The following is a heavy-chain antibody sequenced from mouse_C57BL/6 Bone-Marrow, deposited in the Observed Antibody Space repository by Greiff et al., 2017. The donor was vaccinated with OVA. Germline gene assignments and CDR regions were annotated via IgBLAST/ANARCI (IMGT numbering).Heavy chain of an antibody. J-gene: IGHJ4*01. CDR3: ARKGGLRRYAMDY. D-gene: IGHD2-4*01. V-gene: IGHV1-63*01. CDR2: IYPGGGYT. Sequence: QVQLQQSGAELVRPGTSVKMSCEASGYTFTNYWIGWAKQRPGHGLEWIGDIYPGGGYTNYNEKFKGKATLTADKSSSTAYMQFSSLTSEDSAIYYCARKGGLRRYAMDYWGQGTSVTVSS. CDR1: GYTFTNYW.